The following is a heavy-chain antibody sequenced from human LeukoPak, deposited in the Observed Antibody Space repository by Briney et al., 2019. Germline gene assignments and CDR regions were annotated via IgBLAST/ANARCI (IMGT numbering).Heavy chain of an antibody. D-gene: IGHD4-11*01. CDR3: ARGGVTPVLGWFDP. V-gene: IGHV4-31*03. J-gene: IGHJ5*02. CDR2: IYYSGST. Sequence: PSETLSLTCTVSGGSISSGGYYWSWIRQHPGKGLEWIGYIYYSGSTYYSPSLKSRVTISVDTSKNQFSLKLSSVTAADTAVYYCARGGVTPVLGWFDPWGQGTLVTVSS. CDR1: GGSISSGGYY.